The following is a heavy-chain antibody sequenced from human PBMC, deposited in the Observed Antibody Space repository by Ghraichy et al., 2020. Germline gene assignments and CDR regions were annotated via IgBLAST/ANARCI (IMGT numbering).Heavy chain of an antibody. CDR3: ARVPRSSHNFDI. CDR1: GGSISSGGYY. CDR2: IYYSGST. V-gene: IGHV4-31*03. Sequence: SLNISCTVSGGSISSGGYYWSWIRQHPGKGLEWIGYIYYSGSTYYNPSLKSRVTISVDTSKNQFSLKLSSVTTADTAVYYCARVPRSSHNFDIWGQGTMVTVSS. D-gene: IGHD2-2*01. J-gene: IGHJ3*02.